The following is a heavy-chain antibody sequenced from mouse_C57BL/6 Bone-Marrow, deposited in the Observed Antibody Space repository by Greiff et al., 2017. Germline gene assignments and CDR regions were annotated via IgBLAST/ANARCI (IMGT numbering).Heavy chain of an antibody. CDR2: INPYNGGT. J-gene: IGHJ2*01. D-gene: IGHD1-1*01. CDR1: GYTFTDYY. Sequence: VQLKQSGPVLVKPGASVKMSCKASGYTFTDYYMNWVKQSHGKSLEWIGVINPYNGGTSYNQKFKGKATLTVDKSSSTAYMELNSLTSEDSAVYYCASHYYGSIFDYWGQGTTLTVSS. CDR3: ASHYYGSIFDY. V-gene: IGHV1-19*01.